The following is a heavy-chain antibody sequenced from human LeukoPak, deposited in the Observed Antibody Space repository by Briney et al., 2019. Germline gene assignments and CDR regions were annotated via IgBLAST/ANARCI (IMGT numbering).Heavy chain of an antibody. D-gene: IGHD2-2*02. CDR3: TTDGWYCSSTSCYTIDY. V-gene: IGHV3-15*01. CDR1: GFTFSNAW. J-gene: IGHJ4*02. CDR2: IKSKTDGGTT. Sequence: GGSLRLSCAASGFTFSNAWMSWVRQAPGKGLEWVSRIKSKTDGGTTDYAAPVKGRFTISRDDSKNTLYLQMNSLKTEDTAVYYCTTDGWYCSSTSCYTIDYWGQGTLVTVSS.